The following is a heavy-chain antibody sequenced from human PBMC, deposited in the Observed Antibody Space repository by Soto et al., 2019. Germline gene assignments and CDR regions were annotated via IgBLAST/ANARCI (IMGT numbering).Heavy chain of an antibody. CDR1: GGSISSGGYY. V-gene: IGHV4-31*03. CDR3: ARSGYSYGPNPLLY. J-gene: IGHJ4*02. Sequence: SETLSLTCTVSGGSISSGGYYWSWIRQHPGKGLEWIGYVYYSGSTYYNPSLKSRVTISVDTSKNQFSLKLSSVTAADTAVYYCARSGYSYGPNPLLYWGQGTLVTVS. D-gene: IGHD5-18*01. CDR2: VYYSGST.